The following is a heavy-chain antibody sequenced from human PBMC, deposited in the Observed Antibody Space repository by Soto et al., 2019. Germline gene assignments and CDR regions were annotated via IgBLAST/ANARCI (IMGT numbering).Heavy chain of an antibody. CDR3: ARDVSGTGGMDV. D-gene: IGHD3-10*01. CDR1: EVSFSNYW. CDR2: IKQDGSVN. J-gene: IGHJ6*03. V-gene: IGHV3-7*01. Sequence: PGGSQRLSCADSEVSFSNYWMSWVRNTTGKGLEWLANIKQDGSVNHYVDSVKGRFTISRDNGKNSLYLQMSSLRAEDTAVYYCARDVSGTGGMDVWGTGTTVTVSS.